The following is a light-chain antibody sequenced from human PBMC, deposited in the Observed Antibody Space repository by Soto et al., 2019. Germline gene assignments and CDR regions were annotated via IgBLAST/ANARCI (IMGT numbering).Light chain of an antibody. CDR1: SRDVGTYNL. CDR2: EGS. V-gene: IGLV2-23*01. J-gene: IGLJ3*02. CDR3: CAYAGSSAWL. Sequence: QSAPTQPASVSGSPGQSITISCTGTSRDVGTYNLVSWYQKDPGKAPKLIIYEGSRRPSGVSNRFSGSKSGNTASLTISGLQAEDEADYYCCAYAGSSAWLFGGGTKLTVL.